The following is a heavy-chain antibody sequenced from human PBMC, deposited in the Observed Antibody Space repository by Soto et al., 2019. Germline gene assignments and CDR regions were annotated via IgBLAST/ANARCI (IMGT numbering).Heavy chain of an antibody. CDR3: ANSRGDGYNLSYYYYGMDV. J-gene: IGHJ6*02. CDR1: GFTFSDYY. CDR2: ISRSGSTI. D-gene: IGHD5-12*01. V-gene: IGHV3-11*01. Sequence: GPLRLSCAASGFTFSDYYMSWIRQAPGKGLEWVSYISRSGSTIYYADSVKGRFTISRDNAKNSLYLQMNSLRAEDTAVYYCANSRGDGYNLSYYYYGMDVWGQGTTVTVSS.